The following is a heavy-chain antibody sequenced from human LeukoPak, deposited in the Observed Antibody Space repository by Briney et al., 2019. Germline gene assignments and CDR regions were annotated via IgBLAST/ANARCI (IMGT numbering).Heavy chain of an antibody. J-gene: IGHJ4*02. CDR2: TYYRSKWYN. Sequence: SQTLSLTCALSGDTVSSNSAAWNWLRQTPSRGLEWLVRTYYRSKWYNDYAVSVKSRITIIPDTSKNQFSLQLNSVTPEDTAVYYCARDLYSSSWFDYWGQGTLVTVSS. CDR1: GDTVSSNSAA. CDR3: ARDLYSSSWFDY. D-gene: IGHD6-13*01. V-gene: IGHV6-1*01.